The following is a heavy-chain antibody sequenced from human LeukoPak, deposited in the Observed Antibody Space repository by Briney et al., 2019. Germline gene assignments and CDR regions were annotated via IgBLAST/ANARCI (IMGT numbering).Heavy chain of an antibody. J-gene: IGHJ3*02. D-gene: IGHD1-1*01. CDR2: ISQGGDIK. CDR3: ARKNTVVEVTWAFDI. V-gene: IGHV3-30-3*01. CDR1: GFTFSSYS. Sequence: HPGGSLRLSCAASGFTFSSYSMHWVRQAPGKGLEWMAVISQGGDIKYFADSVKGRFTISRDNSKNTLSLQMDSLRGEDTAVYYCARKNTVVEVTWAFDIWGQGTMVTVSS.